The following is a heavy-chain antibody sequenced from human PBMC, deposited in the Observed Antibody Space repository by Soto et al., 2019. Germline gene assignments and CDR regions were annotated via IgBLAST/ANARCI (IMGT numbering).Heavy chain of an antibody. V-gene: IGHV1-18*01. D-gene: IGHD2-15*01. Sequence: QVQLVQSGAEVKKPGASVKVSCKASGYTFTSYGVSWVRQAPGHGLEWMGWISGYNGNTNYTQNLQGRVTMTTDTSTSTAYMELRSLRSDDTAVYYCARILGSFYSFDPWGQGTLVTVSS. CDR3: ARILGSFYSFDP. CDR1: GYTFTSYG. J-gene: IGHJ5*02. CDR2: ISGYNGNT.